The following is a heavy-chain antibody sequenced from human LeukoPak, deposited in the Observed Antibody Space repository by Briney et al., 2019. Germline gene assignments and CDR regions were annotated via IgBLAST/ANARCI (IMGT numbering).Heavy chain of an antibody. CDR3: AKGTAVADIYFDY. V-gene: IGHV3-23*01. D-gene: IGHD6-19*01. J-gene: IGHJ4*02. CDR1: GFTFSTYA. CDR2: ITGTSGNI. Sequence: GGSLRLSCAASGFTFSTYAMSWVRQAPGKGLEWVPSITGTSGNIYSADSVRGRFSISRDNSKNMLYLQMNSLRAEDTAVYYCAKGTAVADIYFDYWGQGTLVTVSS.